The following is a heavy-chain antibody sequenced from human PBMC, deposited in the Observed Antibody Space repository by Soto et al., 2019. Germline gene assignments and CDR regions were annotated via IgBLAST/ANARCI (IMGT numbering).Heavy chain of an antibody. CDR3: ARRGYTDVWWFDF. J-gene: IGHJ5*01. Sequence: QVQLEQSGAEVKMPGASVKVSCKASGYAFTTYCITWVRQAPGQGLEWVGWINTYNGNTAYAQRLQGRITLTTETSTTTAYMELRSLSSDDAAVYYCARRGYTDVWWFDFWGQGTLVTVSS. D-gene: IGHD5-18*01. V-gene: IGHV1-18*01. CDR1: GYAFTTYC. CDR2: INTYNGNT.